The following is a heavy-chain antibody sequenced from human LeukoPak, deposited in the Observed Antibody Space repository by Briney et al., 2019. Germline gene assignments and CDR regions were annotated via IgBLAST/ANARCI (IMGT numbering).Heavy chain of an antibody. CDR2: INPSSGGI. V-gene: IGHV1-2*02. D-gene: IGHD2-21*02. CDR3: ARAYCGGNCPPGGY. CDR1: GYTFTGYY. Sequence: ASVKVSCKASGYTFTGYYIHWVRQAPGQGLEWMGWINPSSGGIDYAQKFQGTVTMTRDMSISTVYMELSRLRSDDTAVYYCARAYCGGNCPPGGYWGQGTLVTVSS. J-gene: IGHJ4*02.